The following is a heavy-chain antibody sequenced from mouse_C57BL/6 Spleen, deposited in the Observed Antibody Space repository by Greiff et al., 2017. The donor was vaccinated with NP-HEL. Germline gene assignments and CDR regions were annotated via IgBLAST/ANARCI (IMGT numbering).Heavy chain of an antibody. CDR3: ARSGQLGRVDY. Sequence: QVQLQQSGPELVKPGASVKISCKASGYAFSSSWMNWVKQRPGKGLEWIGRIYPGDGDTNYIGKFKGKATLTADKSSSTAYMQLSSLTSEDSAVYFCARSGQLGRVDYWGQGTTLTVSS. CDR1: GYAFSSSW. D-gene: IGHD4-1*02. CDR2: IYPGDGDT. J-gene: IGHJ2*01. V-gene: IGHV1-82*01.